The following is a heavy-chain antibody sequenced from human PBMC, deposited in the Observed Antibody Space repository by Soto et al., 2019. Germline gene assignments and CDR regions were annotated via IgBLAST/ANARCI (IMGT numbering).Heavy chain of an antibody. Sequence: DSVKGRFTISRDNAKNSLYLQMNSLRGEDTAVYYCSRDVLRGHDSPYYYYYAMDVWGQGTTVTVSS. V-gene: IGHV3-7*01. D-gene: IGHD5-12*01. J-gene: IGHJ6*02. CDR3: SRDVLRGHDSPYYYYYAMDV.